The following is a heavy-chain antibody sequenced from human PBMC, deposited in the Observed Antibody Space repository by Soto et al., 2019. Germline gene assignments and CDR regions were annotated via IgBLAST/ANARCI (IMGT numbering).Heavy chain of an antibody. CDR3: ARELSSRKRYYYYYYGMDV. Sequence: SVKVSCKASGGTFSSYTISWVRQAPGQGLEWMGGIIPIFGTANYAQKFQGRVTITADESTSTAYMELSSLRSEDTAVYYCARELSSRKRYYYYYYGMDVWGQGTTVTVSS. CDR2: IIPIFGTA. CDR1: GGTFSSYT. D-gene: IGHD3-10*01. V-gene: IGHV1-69*13. J-gene: IGHJ6*02.